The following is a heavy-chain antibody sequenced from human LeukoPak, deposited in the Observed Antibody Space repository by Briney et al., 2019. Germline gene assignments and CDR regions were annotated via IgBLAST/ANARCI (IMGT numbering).Heavy chain of an antibody. CDR2: IYYSGST. CDR3: ARESAYSSGWYH. D-gene: IGHD6-19*01. CDR1: GDSISSSSYY. J-gene: IGHJ5*02. Sequence: PSETLSLTCTVSGDSISSSSYYWGWIRQPPGKGLEWIGYIYYSGSTNYNPSLKSRVTISVDTSKNQFSLKLSSVTAADTAVYYCARESAYSSGWYHWGQGTLVTVSS. V-gene: IGHV4-61*01.